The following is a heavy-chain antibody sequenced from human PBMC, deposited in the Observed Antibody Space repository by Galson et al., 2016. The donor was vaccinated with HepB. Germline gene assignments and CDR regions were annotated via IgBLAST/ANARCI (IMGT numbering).Heavy chain of an antibody. CDR1: GFTFSTYA. J-gene: IGHJ4*02. Sequence: SLRLSCAGSGFTFSTYALSWVRQSPGRGLEWLSHINGNGDDTAYVDSVRGRFTVSRDNSRNPVYLQMSNLKIEDAAIYYCALGRAAHGVWGQGTLVAVSS. D-gene: IGHD1-26*01. V-gene: IGHV3-23*01. CDR3: ALGRAAHGV. CDR2: INGNGDDT.